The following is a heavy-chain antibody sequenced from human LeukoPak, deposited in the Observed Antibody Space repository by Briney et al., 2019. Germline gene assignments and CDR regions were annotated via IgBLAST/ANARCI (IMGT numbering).Heavy chain of an antibody. CDR1: GFTFSSYA. V-gene: IGHV3-23*01. D-gene: IGHD5-12*01. J-gene: IGHJ4*02. CDR2: ISGSGGST. Sequence: GGSLRLSCAASGFTFSSYAMICVRQAPGKGLEWVSGISGSGGSTYYADSVKGRFTISRDNSKNTLYLQMNSLRAGDTAVYYCAIDFDVSISHLLDYWGQGTLVPVSS. CDR3: AIDFDVSISHLLDY.